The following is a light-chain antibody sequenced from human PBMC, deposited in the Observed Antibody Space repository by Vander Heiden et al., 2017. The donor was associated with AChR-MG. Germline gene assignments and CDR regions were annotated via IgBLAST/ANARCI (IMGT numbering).Light chain of an antibody. CDR3: QQTDKIPQT. J-gene: IGKJ2*01. CDR1: QNIANY. Sequence: DIQMTQSPSSLSASVGDRVTITCRASQNIANYLNWYQHKPGKAPKLLIFTASSLQSGAPSRFSGSGSGTDFTLTISTLQPEDFATYYCQQTDKIPQTFGQGTKLEIE. CDR2: TAS. V-gene: IGKV1-39*01.